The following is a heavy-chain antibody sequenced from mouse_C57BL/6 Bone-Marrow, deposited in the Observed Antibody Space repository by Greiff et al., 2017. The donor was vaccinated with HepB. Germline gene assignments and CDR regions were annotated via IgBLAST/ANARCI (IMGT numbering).Heavy chain of an antibody. CDR1: GFSLSTFGMG. J-gene: IGHJ1*03. CDR3: SRIGGYSDGYYWYFDV. Sequence: QVTLKESGPGILQPSQTLSLTCSFSGFSLSTFGMGVGWIRQPSGKGLEWLAHIWWDDDKYYNPALKSRRTISKDTSKNQVFLKIANVDTADTATYYCSRIGGYSDGYYWYFDVWGTGTTVTVSS. V-gene: IGHV8-8*01. CDR2: IWWDDDK. D-gene: IGHD2-3*01.